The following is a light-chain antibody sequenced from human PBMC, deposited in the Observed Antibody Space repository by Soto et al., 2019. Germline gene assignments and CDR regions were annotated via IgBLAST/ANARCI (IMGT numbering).Light chain of an antibody. V-gene: IGKV3-15*01. Sequence: EIVITQSPATLAVSPGERATLSCRASQSVSSDLAWYHQKPGQAPRLLIYGASTRATGIPARFSGRGSGTEFTLTINSLQSEDFAVYYCQQYNNWPRTFGQGTKVDI. CDR1: QSVSSD. CDR3: QQYNNWPRT. J-gene: IGKJ1*01. CDR2: GAS.